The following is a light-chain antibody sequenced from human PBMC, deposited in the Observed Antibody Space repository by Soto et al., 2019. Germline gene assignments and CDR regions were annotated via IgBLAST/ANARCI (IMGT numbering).Light chain of an antibody. J-gene: IGLJ1*01. CDR2: SNN. V-gene: IGLV1-44*01. CDR3: AAWDDSMNASV. CDR1: SSNVGSNT. Sequence: QSVLAQPPSASGAPWQRVTISCSGSSSNVGSNTVSWYQQFPGTAPNLLINSNNKRPSGVPDRFSGSKSGTSASLAISGRQSADEADYYCAAWDDSMNASVFGGGTKVTVL.